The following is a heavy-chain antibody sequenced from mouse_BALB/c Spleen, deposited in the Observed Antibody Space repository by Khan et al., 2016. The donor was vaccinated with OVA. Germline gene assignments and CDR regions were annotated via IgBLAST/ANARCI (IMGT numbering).Heavy chain of an antibody. CDR1: GFTFSTYG. CDR3: TRLAYYYDSEGFAY. D-gene: IGHD1-1*01. CDR2: VSTGGSYT. J-gene: IGHJ3*01. Sequence: EVPLVESGGDLVQPGGSLKLSCAASGFTFSTYGMSWVRQAPDKRLEWVATVSTGGSYTYYPDSVKGRFTISRDNAKNTLYLQMSGLRSEDTAMFYCTRLAYYYDSEGFAYWGQGTLVTVSA. V-gene: IGHV5-6*01.